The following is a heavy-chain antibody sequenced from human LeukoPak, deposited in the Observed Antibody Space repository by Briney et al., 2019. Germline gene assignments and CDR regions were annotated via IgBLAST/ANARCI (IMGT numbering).Heavy chain of an antibody. CDR1: GFTVSSNY. CDR2: IYSGGST. CDR3: ARTPNFDWLLSPYYGMDV. Sequence: GGSLRLSCAASGFTVSSNYMGWVRQAPGKGLEWVSVIYSGGSTYYADSVKGRFTISRHNSKNTLYLQMNSLRAEDTAVYYCARTPNFDWLLSPYYGMDVWGQGTTVTVSS. D-gene: IGHD3-9*01. J-gene: IGHJ6*02. V-gene: IGHV3-53*04.